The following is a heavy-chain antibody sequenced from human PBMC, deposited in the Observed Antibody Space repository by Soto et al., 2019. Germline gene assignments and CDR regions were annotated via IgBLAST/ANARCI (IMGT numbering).Heavy chain of an antibody. CDR3: VRQGIGNLHGLVDI. J-gene: IGHJ6*02. CDR2: VYSTGGY. D-gene: IGHD3-10*01. CDR1: GGSIDGHN. V-gene: IGHV4-59*08. Sequence: QVQLHESGPGLVKPSETLSLTCTVSGGSIDGHNCAWIRPTPGKAMEWIGYVYSTGGYGYNPSLKDRVTLMYTSKRQFSLQMRSVTAADTAVYYCVRQGIGNLHGLVDIWGRGTTVTVSS.